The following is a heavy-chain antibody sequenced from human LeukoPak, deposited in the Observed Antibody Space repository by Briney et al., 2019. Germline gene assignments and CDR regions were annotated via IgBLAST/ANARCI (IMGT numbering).Heavy chain of an antibody. D-gene: IGHD7-27*01. CDR3: AKAPATGEGYYFYYMDV. CDR1: GFTFSSYA. J-gene: IGHJ6*03. V-gene: IGHV3-23*01. Sequence: PGGSLRLSCAASGFTFSSYAMSWVRQAPGKGLEWVSAISGSGGSTYYADSVKGRFTISRDNSKNTLYLQMISLGADDTAVYFCAKAPATGEGYYFYYMDVWGKGTTVTVSS. CDR2: ISGSGGST.